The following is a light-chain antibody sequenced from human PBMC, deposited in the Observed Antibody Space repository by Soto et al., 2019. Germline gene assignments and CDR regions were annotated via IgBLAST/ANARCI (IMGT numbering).Light chain of an antibody. Sequence: ETVVTQSPATLSASPGERATLSCRASQNVVTNVAWYQQKPGQAPRLLIHDTSTRATGVPDRFSGRGDGTEFALTISSLQSEDLAVYYCQQSSKWPRTFGQGTKVDIK. V-gene: IGKV3-15*01. CDR1: QNVVTN. CDR3: QQSSKWPRT. J-gene: IGKJ1*01. CDR2: DTS.